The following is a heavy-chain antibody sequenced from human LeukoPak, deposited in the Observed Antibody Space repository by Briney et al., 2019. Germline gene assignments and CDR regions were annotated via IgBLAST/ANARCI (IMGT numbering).Heavy chain of an antibody. Sequence: PGGSLRLSCAASGFTFSSYWMSWVRQAPGKGLEWVANIKEDGSEKYYVDSVKGRFTISRDNSKNTLYLQMNSLRAEDTAVYYCARVRFRAGTRDYWGQGTLVTVSS. CDR2: IKEDGSEK. CDR1: GFTFSSYW. J-gene: IGHJ4*02. CDR3: ARVRFRAGTRDY. V-gene: IGHV3-7*03. D-gene: IGHD6-19*01.